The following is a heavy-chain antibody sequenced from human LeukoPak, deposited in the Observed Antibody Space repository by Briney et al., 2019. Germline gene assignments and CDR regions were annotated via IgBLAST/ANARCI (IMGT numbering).Heavy chain of an antibody. CDR2: IRSKAYGGTT. Sequence: GGSLRLSCTASGFTFGDYAMSWVRQAPGKGLEWVGFIRSKAYGGTTEYAASVKGRFTISRDDSKSIAYLQMNSLKTEDTAVYYCARDPRYFRFDPWSQGTLVTVSS. CDR1: GFTFGDYA. V-gene: IGHV3-49*04. CDR3: ARDPRYFRFDP. J-gene: IGHJ5*02. D-gene: IGHD3-9*01.